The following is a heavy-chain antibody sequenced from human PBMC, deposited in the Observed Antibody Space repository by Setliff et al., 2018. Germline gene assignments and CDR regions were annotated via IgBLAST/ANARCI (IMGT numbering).Heavy chain of an antibody. CDR1: GFTFSSYS. CDR3: ARTCSGSGCYAGLES. J-gene: IGHJ4*02. D-gene: IGHD2-15*01. Sequence: GGSLRLSCIASGFTFSSYSMNWVRQAPGKGLEWVSSISGGGRYTYSADSVRGRFTISRDNAKNSLYVQMNSLRPEDTAVYYCARTCSGSGCYAGLESWGQGTPVTVSS. CDR2: ISGGGRYT. V-gene: IGHV3-21*01.